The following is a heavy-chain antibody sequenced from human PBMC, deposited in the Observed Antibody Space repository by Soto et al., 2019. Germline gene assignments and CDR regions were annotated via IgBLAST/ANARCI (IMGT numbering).Heavy chain of an antibody. CDR2: ISYDGSNK. V-gene: IGHV3-30-3*01. J-gene: IGHJ6*02. Sequence: QVQLVESGGGVVQPGRSLRLSCAASGFTFSSYAMHWVRQAPGKGLEWVAVISYDGSNKYYADSVKGRFTISRDNSKNTLYLQMNSLRAEDTAVYYCASSHMTYYCNGMDVWGQGTTVTVSS. CDR3: ASSHMTYYCNGMDV. CDR1: GFTFSSYA.